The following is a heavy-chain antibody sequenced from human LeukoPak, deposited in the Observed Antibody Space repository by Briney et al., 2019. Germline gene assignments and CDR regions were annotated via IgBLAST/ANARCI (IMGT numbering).Heavy chain of an antibody. CDR2: IWHDGSSQ. CDR1: GFTFDHYG. D-gene: IGHD4-11*01. V-gene: IGHV3-33*06. CDR3: AKDAQRGFDYSNSLES. J-gene: IGHJ5*01. Sequence: PGGSLRLSCVASGFTFDHYGMHWVRQAPGKGLERVAVIWHDGSSQYYADSVKGRFTISRDNSMNTLYLQMNSLRAEDTAVYYCAKDAQRGFDYSNSLESWGQGTLVTASS.